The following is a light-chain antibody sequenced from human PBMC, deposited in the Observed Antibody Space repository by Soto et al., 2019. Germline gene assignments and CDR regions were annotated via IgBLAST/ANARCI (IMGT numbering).Light chain of an antibody. J-gene: IGKJ1*01. CDR1: QSVSSNS. V-gene: IGKV3-20*01. Sequence: EIVLTQPPGTLSLSPGERDTLSWRASQSVSSNSFAWYQQKPRQAPRLLIYGASSRATGIPDRFSGSGSGTDFTLTISRLEPEDFAVYFCQHSGGSPRPFGQGTKVDIK. CDR2: GAS. CDR3: QHSGGSPRP.